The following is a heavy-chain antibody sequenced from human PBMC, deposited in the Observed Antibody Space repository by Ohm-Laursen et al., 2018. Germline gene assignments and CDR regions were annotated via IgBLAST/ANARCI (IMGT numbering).Heavy chain of an antibody. Sequence: SLRLSCSATGFTVSDAWMSWVRQAPGKGLEWVANIKQDGNEKHYVDSVKGRFTVSRDNTKNSLYLQMNSLRAEDTALYYCARAFHDDFPFDYWGQGTLVTVSS. CDR3: ARAFHDDFPFDY. J-gene: IGHJ4*02. CDR1: GFTVSDAW. V-gene: IGHV3-7*01. D-gene: IGHD4-17*01. CDR2: IKQDGNEK.